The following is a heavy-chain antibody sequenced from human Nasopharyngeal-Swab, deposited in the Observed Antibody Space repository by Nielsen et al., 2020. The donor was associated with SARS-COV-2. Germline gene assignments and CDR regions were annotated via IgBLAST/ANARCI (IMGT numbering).Heavy chain of an antibody. Sequence: KISCKVSGYTLTELSMHWVRQAPGQGLEWMGGIIPIFGTANYAQKFQGRVTITADESTSTAYMELSSLRSEDTAVYYCARIAIGMIVVASYYGMDVWGQGTTVTVSS. V-gene: IGHV1-69*01. CDR1: GYTLTELS. CDR2: IIPIFGTA. J-gene: IGHJ6*02. D-gene: IGHD3-22*01. CDR3: ARIAIGMIVVASYYGMDV.